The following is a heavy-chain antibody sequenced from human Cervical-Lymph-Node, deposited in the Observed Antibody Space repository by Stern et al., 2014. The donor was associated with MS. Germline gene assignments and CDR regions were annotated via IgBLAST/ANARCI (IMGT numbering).Heavy chain of an antibody. CDR3: ARDGDYYYDSSGDLDY. CDR2: ISTYNGNT. J-gene: IGHJ4*02. Sequence: VQLVESGAEVKKPGASVKVSCKASGYTFTSYGITWVRQAPGQGLEWMGWISTYNGNTNYAQNLQGRITMTTDTSTSTAYMELRSLRSDDTAVYYCARDGDYYYDSSGDLDYWGQGTLVTGSS. CDR1: GYTFTSYG. V-gene: IGHV1-18*01. D-gene: IGHD3-22*01.